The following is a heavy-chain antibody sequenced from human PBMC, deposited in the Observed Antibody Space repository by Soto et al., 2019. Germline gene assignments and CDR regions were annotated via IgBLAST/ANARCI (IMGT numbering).Heavy chain of an antibody. J-gene: IGHJ6*02. Sequence: ASVKVSRKGSGYTFTSYAMHLVRPAPGQKLEWVGWINAGNGNTKYSQKFQGRVTIARDTSASTAYMELSSLRSEDTAVYYCARTLLAWGPLDPAADPYGMDVWGQGTTVTVSS. CDR1: GYTFTSYA. CDR3: ARTLLAWGPLDPAADPYGMDV. V-gene: IGHV1-3*01. D-gene: IGHD6-13*01. CDR2: INAGNGNT.